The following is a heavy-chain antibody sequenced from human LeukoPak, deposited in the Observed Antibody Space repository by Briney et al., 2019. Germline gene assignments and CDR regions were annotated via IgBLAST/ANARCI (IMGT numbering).Heavy chain of an antibody. Sequence: SETLSLTCTVSGGSISSSSPYWGWIRQPPGKGLEWIGSIYYSGSTSHNPSLKSRVTMSVDTSKNQFSLKLSSVTAADTAVCYCARHPAWFDPWGQGTLVTVSS. CDR2: IYYSGST. CDR3: ARHPAWFDP. V-gene: IGHV4-39*01. CDR1: GGSISSSSPY. J-gene: IGHJ5*02.